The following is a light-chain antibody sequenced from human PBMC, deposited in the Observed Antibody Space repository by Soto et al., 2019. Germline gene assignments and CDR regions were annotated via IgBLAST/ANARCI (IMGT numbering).Light chain of an antibody. CDR1: TSDVGRYKF. V-gene: IGLV2-14*01. CDR2: EVS. Sequence: QSVLTQFASVSGSPGQSITISCTGTTSDVGRYKFVSWYQQHPGKAPKLLIYEVSNRPSGVSSRFSGSKSGNTASLTISGLQTEDEATYYCSSSTDTDTLVIFGGGTKVTVL. J-gene: IGLJ2*01. CDR3: SSSTDTDTLVI.